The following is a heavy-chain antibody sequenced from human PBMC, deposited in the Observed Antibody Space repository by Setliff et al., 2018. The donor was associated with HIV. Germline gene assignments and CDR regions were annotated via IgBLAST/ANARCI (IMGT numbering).Heavy chain of an antibody. V-gene: IGHV3-23*01. D-gene: IGHD5-12*01. CDR3: APVRDGYNYFFDY. Sequence: GESLRLSCAASGFTFNSYVMSWVRRTPGKGLEWVSAISGRGDITYYADSMKGRFTISRDNSKNTLYLQMNSLRAEDTAVYYCAPVRDGYNYFFDYWGQGTLVTVSS. J-gene: IGHJ4*02. CDR2: ISGRGDIT. CDR1: GFTFNSYV.